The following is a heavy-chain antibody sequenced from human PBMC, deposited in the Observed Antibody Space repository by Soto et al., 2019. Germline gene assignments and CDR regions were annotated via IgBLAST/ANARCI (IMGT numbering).Heavy chain of an antibody. V-gene: IGHV3-21*01. D-gene: IGHD6-13*01. J-gene: IGHJ6*02. CDR1: GFTVSTYN. CDR3: ARDYYSSNWENGYYYSAMDV. Sequence: PGRSLRLSCAASGFTVSTYNMNWVRKAPGKGLELVSSISSSSSFIYYVDSLRGRFTISRDNAKNSLYLQMSSLRAEDTAVYYCARDYYSSNWENGYYYSAMDVWGQGTTVTVSS. CDR2: ISSSSSFI.